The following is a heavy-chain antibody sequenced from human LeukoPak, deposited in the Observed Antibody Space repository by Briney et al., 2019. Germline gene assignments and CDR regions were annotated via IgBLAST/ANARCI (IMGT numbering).Heavy chain of an antibody. CDR1: GFTFSSYA. CDR2: ISGSGGST. V-gene: IGHV3-23*01. Sequence: GGSLRLSCAASGFTFSSYAMSWVRQAPGKGLEWVSAISGSGGSTYYADSVKGRSTISRDNSKNTLYLQTNSLRAEDTAVYYCANRDPDWFDPWGQGTLVTVSS. D-gene: IGHD5-24*01. J-gene: IGHJ5*02. CDR3: ANRDPDWFDP.